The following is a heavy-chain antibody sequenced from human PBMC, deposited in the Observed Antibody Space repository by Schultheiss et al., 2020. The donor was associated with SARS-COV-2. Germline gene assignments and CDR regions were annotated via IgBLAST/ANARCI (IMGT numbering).Heavy chain of an antibody. Sequence: GGSLRLSCAASGFTFSSYWMSWVRQAPGKGLEWVSAISGSGGSTYYADSVKGRFTISRDNSKNTLYLQMSSLRAEDTAVYYCARGREICSSTSCYVPYYYYGMDVWGQGTTVTVSS. CDR1: GFTFSSYW. CDR2: ISGSGGST. CDR3: ARGREICSSTSCYVPYYYYGMDV. D-gene: IGHD2-2*01. J-gene: IGHJ6*02. V-gene: IGHV3-23*01.